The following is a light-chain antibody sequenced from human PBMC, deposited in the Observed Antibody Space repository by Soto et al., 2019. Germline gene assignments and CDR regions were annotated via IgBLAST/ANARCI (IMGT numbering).Light chain of an antibody. CDR1: QSVSSNY. Sequence: EIVLTQSPGTLSLSPGERATLSCRASQSVSSNYLAWYQQKPGQAPRLLIYGASSRATGIPDRFSGSGSGTDFTLTISRPEPGDFAVYYCQEFDTSPPSTFGQGTRLEIK. CDR2: GAS. J-gene: IGKJ5*01. CDR3: QEFDTSPPST. V-gene: IGKV3-20*01.